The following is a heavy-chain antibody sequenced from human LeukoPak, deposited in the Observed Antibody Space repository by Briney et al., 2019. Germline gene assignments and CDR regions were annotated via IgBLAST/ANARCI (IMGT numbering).Heavy chain of an antibody. CDR1: GFTFSSYT. CDR2: LSSGSTYI. V-gene: IGHV3-21*01. CDR3: ARDLIVGATPYY. D-gene: IGHD1-26*01. Sequence: GGSLRLSCAASGFTFSSYTMNWVRQAPGKGLEWVSSLSSGSTYIYYADSVKGRFTISRDNAKNSLYLQMNSLRAEDTAVYYCARDLIVGATPYYWGQGTLVTVSS. J-gene: IGHJ4*02.